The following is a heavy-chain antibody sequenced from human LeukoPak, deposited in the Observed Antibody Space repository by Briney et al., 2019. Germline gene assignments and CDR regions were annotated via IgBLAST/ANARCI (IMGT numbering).Heavy chain of an antibody. CDR1: GFTFSSYE. J-gene: IGHJ4*02. CDR3: ARDPALDY. V-gene: IGHV3-48*03. Sequence: QPGGSLRLSCAASGFTFSSYEMNWVRQAPGKGLEWVSYISSSGSTIYYADSVKGRFTISRDNAKNSLYLQMNGLRTEDTAVYYCARDPALDYWGQGTLVTVSS. CDR2: ISSSGSTI.